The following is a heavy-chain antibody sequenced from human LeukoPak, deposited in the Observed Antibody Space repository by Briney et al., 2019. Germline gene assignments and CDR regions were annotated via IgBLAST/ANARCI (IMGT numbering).Heavy chain of an antibody. Sequence: ASVKVSCKASGYTFTGYHIHWVRQAPGQGLEWMGWINPNSGGTNYAQKFQGRVTMTRDTSISTAYMELRSLRSDDTAVYYCARGAPYTNHLRIDYWGQGTLVTVSS. J-gene: IGHJ4*02. CDR2: INPNSGGT. CDR3: ARGAPYTNHLRIDY. CDR1: GYTFTGYH. V-gene: IGHV1-2*02.